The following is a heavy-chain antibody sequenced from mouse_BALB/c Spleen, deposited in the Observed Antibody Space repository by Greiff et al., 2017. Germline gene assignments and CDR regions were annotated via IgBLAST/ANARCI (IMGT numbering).Heavy chain of an antibody. CDR3: ANEYFDV. CDR1: GYTFTSYW. Sequence: VQLQQSGAELVKPGASVKLSCKASGYTFTSYWMHWVKQRPGQGLEWIGEIDPSDSYTNYNQKFKGKATLTVDKSSSTAYMQLSSLTSEDSAVYYCANEYFDVWGAGTTVTVSS. CDR2: IDPSDSYT. J-gene: IGHJ1*01. V-gene: IGHV1-69*02.